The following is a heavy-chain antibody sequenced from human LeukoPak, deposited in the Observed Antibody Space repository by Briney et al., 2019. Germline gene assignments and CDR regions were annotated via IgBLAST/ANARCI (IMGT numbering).Heavy chain of an antibody. CDR3: ARGAVLTGTEY. CDR2: VNPNSGGT. V-gene: IGHV1-2*02. Sequence: ASVKISCKASVYTFTGYYMHWVRQAPGQGLEWVGWVNPNSGGTNYAQKFQGRVTMTRDTSTNTAYMELSSLRSDDTAVYFCARGAVLTGTEYWGHGTLVTVYS. CDR1: VYTFTGYY. J-gene: IGHJ4*01. D-gene: IGHD3-9*01.